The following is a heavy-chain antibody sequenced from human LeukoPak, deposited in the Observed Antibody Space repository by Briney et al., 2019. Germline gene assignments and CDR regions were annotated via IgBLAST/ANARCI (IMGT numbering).Heavy chain of an antibody. CDR1: DYSFSSHY. Sequence: PSETLSCNCAVSDYSFSSHYWTSIRHPPGQGLEWFGYISYIGSTNYKTSLKSRVTISIDTSKNQVSLKLSSVTAADTAVYYCARDLVTVTKGFDIWGQGTMVSVSS. V-gene: IGHV4-59*11. CDR3: ARDLVTVTKGFDI. CDR2: ISYIGST. D-gene: IGHD4-17*01. J-gene: IGHJ3*02.